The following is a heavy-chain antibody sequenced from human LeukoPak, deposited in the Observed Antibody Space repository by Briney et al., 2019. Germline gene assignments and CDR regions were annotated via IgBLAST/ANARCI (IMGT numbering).Heavy chain of an antibody. V-gene: IGHV3-7*01. Sequence: GGSLRLSCAASGVTFSNYWMAWVRQAPGKGLEWVASIKADGSEKYYVDSVKGRFTISRDDAKNSLSLQMSSLRAEDTAVYYCARDPHSADWYALTHFDYWGQGTLVTVSS. D-gene: IGHD6-19*01. CDR2: IKADGSEK. CDR3: ARDPHSADWYALTHFDY. CDR1: GVTFSNYW. J-gene: IGHJ4*02.